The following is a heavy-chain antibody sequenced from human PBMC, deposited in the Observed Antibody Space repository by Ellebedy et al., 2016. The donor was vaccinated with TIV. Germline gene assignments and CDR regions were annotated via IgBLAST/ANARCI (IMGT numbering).Heavy chain of an antibody. Sequence: GGSLRLXCATSGFTFDTHSMNWVRQAPGKGLVWVASISRGSSFIYYADSVKGRFTISRDNAKSSLYLQMNSLRVEDTAVYYCVRDSGSGLNWGQGTLVTVSS. CDR3: VRDSGSGLN. V-gene: IGHV3-21*06. CDR1: GFTFDTHS. J-gene: IGHJ4*02. D-gene: IGHD3-10*01. CDR2: ISRGSSFI.